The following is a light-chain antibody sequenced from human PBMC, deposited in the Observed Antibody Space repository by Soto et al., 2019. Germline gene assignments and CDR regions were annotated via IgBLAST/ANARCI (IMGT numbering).Light chain of an antibody. CDR1: SSDVGGSNY. CDR3: SSYTSSNTLEV. CDR2: EVS. J-gene: IGLJ1*01. Sequence: QSALVQPASVSGSPGQSITISCTGTSSDVGGSNYVSWYQHHPHRAPKLLIYEVSYRPSGVSDRFSGSKSGNTASLTISGLQAEDVADYYCSSYTSSNTLEVFGFGTKAPS. V-gene: IGLV2-14*01.